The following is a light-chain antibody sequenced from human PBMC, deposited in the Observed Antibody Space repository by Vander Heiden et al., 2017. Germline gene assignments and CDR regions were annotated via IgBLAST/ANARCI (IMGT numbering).Light chain of an antibody. J-gene: IGLJ3*02. CDR2: EVN. CDR1: SGDVGGYNY. V-gene: IGLV2-8*01. Sequence: QSALTPPPSASGSPGPSVTLSCTGTSGDVGGYNYVSWYQQHPGKAPKLMIYEVNERPSGVPYRFSGSKSGNTASLTVSGLQAEDEGDYYCSSYAGGNYVVFGGGTKLTVL. CDR3: SSYAGGNYVV.